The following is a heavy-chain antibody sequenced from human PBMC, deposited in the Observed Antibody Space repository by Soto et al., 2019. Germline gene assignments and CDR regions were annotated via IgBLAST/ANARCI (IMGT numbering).Heavy chain of an antibody. J-gene: IGHJ4*02. D-gene: IGHD6-19*01. CDR3: AKGSKGVGVAVAGTHC. V-gene: IGHV3-30*18. CDR2: ISYDGSNK. CDR1: GFAFSTYG. Sequence: QVQLVESGGGVVQPGTSLRLSCAASGFAFSTYGMHWVRQAPGKGLEWLSLISYDGSNKYYADSVTGRFTISRDNSKNTLYLQMNSLRAEDTAVYYCAKGSKGVGVAVAGTHCWGQGILVTVSS.